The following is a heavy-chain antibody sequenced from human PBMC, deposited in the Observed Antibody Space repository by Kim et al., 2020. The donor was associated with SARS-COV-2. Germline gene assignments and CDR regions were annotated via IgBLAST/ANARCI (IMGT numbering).Heavy chain of an antibody. CDR3: ARGVLPEGWFDP. CDR1: GGSFSGYY. CDR2: INHSGST. V-gene: IGHV4-34*01. J-gene: IGHJ5*02. Sequence: SETLSLTCAVYGGSFSGYYWSWIRQPPGKGLEWIGEINHSGSTNYNPSLKSRVTISVDTSKNQFSLKLSSVTAADTAVYYCARGVLPEGWFDPWGQGTLVTVSS.